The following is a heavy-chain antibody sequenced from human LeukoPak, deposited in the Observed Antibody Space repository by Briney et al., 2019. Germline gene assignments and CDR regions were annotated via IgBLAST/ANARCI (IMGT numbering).Heavy chain of an antibody. D-gene: IGHD3-22*01. V-gene: IGHV3-23*01. J-gene: IGHJ4*02. CDR2: ISDSGGSA. Sequence: SGGSLRLSCAAPGFTFNTYAMSWVRQAPGKGLEWVSAISDSGGSAYYADSVKGRFTISRDNSKNTLYLQMNSLRAEDTAVYYCAKDGHDSSGYYNDYWGQGTLVTVSS. CDR1: GFTFNTYA. CDR3: AKDGHDSSGYYNDY.